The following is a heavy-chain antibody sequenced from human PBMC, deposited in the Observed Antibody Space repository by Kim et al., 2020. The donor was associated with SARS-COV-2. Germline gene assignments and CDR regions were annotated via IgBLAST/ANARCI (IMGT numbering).Heavy chain of an antibody. Sequence: ASVKVSCKASGYTFTSYYMHWVRQAPGQGLEWMGIINPSGGSTSYAQKFQGRVTMTRDTSTSTVYMELSSLRSEDTAVYYCARDLVGCSGGSCYFRMDVWGEGTTVTV. D-gene: IGHD2-15*01. CDR2: INPSGGST. CDR1: GYTFTSYY. J-gene: IGHJ6*02. CDR3: ARDLVGCSGGSCYFRMDV. V-gene: IGHV1-46*01.